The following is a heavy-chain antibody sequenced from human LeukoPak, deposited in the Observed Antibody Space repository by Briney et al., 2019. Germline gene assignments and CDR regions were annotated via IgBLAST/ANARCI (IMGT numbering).Heavy chain of an antibody. D-gene: IGHD3/OR15-3a*01. CDR1: GYSITSGYY. Sequence: PSETLSLTCTVSGYSITSGYYWGWIRQSPGKGLEWIGTIYHSGDTYYNPSLKSRVTILVDTSKNQFSLKVKSVTAADTAVYYCARQTGSGLFILPGGQGTLVTVSS. V-gene: IGHV4-38-2*02. J-gene: IGHJ4*02. CDR2: IYHSGDT. CDR3: ARQTGSGLFILP.